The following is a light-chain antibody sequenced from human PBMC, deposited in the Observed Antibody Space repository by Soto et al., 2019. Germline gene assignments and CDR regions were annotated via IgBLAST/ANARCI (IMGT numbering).Light chain of an antibody. CDR3: QQYNSYPS. CDR2: KAS. V-gene: IGKV1-5*03. Sequence: DIQMTQSPSTLSACVGDSVTITCRASQSISSWLAWYQQKPGKAPKLLIYKASSLESGVPSRFSGSGSGTEFTLTISSLQPDDFATYYCQQYNSYPSFGGGTKVEIK. J-gene: IGKJ4*01. CDR1: QSISSW.